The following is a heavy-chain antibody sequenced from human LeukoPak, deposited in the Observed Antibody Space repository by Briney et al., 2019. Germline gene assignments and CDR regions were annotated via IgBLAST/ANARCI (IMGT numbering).Heavy chain of an antibody. CDR1: GGSFSGYY. CDR3: ARVHPFYYYYGMDV. V-gene: IGHV4-34*01. Sequence: SETLSLTCAVYGGSFSGYYWSWIRQPPGKGLEWIGSIYDSGGTYYNPSLKSRVTISVDTSKNQFSLKLSSVTAADTAVYYCARVHPFYYYYGMDVWGQGTTVTVSS. CDR2: IYDSGGT. J-gene: IGHJ6*02.